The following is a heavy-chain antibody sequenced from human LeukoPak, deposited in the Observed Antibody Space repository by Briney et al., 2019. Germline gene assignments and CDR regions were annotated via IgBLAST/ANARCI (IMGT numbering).Heavy chain of an antibody. Sequence: PSETLSLTCTVSGGSISSSSYYWGWIRQPPGKGLEWIGSIYYNGSTYYNPSLKSRVTISVDTSKNQFSLKLSSVTAADTAVYYCASFWGDSSGYYLFDYWGQGTPVTVSS. V-gene: IGHV4-39*01. J-gene: IGHJ4*02. D-gene: IGHD3-22*01. CDR1: GGSISSSSYY. CDR3: ASFWGDSSGYYLFDY. CDR2: IYYNGST.